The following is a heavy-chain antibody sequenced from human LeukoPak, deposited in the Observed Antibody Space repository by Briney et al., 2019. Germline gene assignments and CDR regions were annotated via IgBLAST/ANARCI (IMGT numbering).Heavy chain of an antibody. D-gene: IGHD3-10*01. J-gene: IGHJ5*02. CDR2: IYYSGST. CDR3: ARYLAGAPYYYGSGSYYNYNWFDP. V-gene: IGHV4-59*01. CDR1: GGSISSYY. Sequence: SETLSLTCTVSGGSISSYYWSWIRQPPGKGLEWTGYIYYSGSTNYNPSLKSRVTISVDTSKNQFSLKLSSVTAADTAVYYCARYLAGAPYYYGSGSYYNYNWFDPWGQGTLVTVSS.